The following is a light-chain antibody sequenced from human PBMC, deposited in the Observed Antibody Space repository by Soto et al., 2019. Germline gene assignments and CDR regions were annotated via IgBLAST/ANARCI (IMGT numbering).Light chain of an antibody. CDR1: QSVSSY. J-gene: IGKJ4*01. CDR3: HQRSNWPPT. V-gene: IGKV3-11*01. CDR2: AAS. Sequence: EIVMTQSPATLSVSPLEIATLSFRASQSVSSYLAWYQQRPGQAPRLLIYAASTRATGIPARFSGSGSGTDFTLTISSLQPEDFAVYYCHQRSNWPPTFGGGTKVDIK.